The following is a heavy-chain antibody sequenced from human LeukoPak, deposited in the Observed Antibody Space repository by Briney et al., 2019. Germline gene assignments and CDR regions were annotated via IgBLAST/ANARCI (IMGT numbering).Heavy chain of an antibody. CDR1: GYSISSGYY. J-gene: IGHJ4*02. D-gene: IGHD3-10*01. CDR2: IYHSGST. V-gene: IGHV4-38-2*02. Sequence: SETLSLTCTVSGYSISSGYYWGWIRQPPGKGLEWIGSIYHSGSTYYNPSLKSRVTISVDTSKNQFSLKLSSVTAADTAVYYCARLQGIKYYYGSGGDYWGQGTLVTVSS. CDR3: ARLQGIKYYYGSGGDY.